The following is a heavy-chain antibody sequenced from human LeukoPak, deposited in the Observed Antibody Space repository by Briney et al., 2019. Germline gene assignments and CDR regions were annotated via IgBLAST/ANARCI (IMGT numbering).Heavy chain of an antibody. CDR1: GFTFSSYA. CDR3: ARDQGYSYGYDYYYGMDV. Sequence: GGSLRLSCAASGFTFSSYAMSWVRQAPGKGLEWVSAISGSGGSTYYADSVKGRFTISRDNSKNTLYLQMNSLRAEDTAVYYCARDQGYSYGYDYYYGMDVWGQGTTVTVSS. J-gene: IGHJ6*02. D-gene: IGHD5-18*01. V-gene: IGHV3-23*01. CDR2: ISGSGGST.